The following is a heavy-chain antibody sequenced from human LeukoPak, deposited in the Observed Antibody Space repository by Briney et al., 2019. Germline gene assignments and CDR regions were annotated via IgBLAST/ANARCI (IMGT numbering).Heavy chain of an antibody. Sequence: GGSLRLSCAASGFTVSSNYMSWVRQAPGKGLVWVSRVKSDGSSTSYADSVKGRFTISRDNAKNTLYLQMNSLRAEDTAVYYCASTSWGSGNHDRLVDYWGQGTLVTVSS. CDR1: GFTVSSNY. J-gene: IGHJ4*02. D-gene: IGHD3-10*01. CDR2: VKSDGSST. CDR3: ASTSWGSGNHDRLVDY. V-gene: IGHV3-74*01.